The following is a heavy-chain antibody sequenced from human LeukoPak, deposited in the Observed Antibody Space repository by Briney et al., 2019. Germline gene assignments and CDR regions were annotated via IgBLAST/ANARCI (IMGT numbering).Heavy chain of an antibody. Sequence: GGSLRLSCAASGFTFSSYWMSWVRQAPGKGLEWVANIKQDGSEKYYVDSVKGRFTISRDNAKNSLYLQMNSLRAEDTAVYYCARVAVRYCRGGSCYRGYYFDYWGQGTLVTVSS. J-gene: IGHJ4*02. D-gene: IGHD2-15*01. CDR2: IKQDGSEK. V-gene: IGHV3-7*01. CDR1: GFTFSSYW. CDR3: ARVAVRYCRGGSCYRGYYFDY.